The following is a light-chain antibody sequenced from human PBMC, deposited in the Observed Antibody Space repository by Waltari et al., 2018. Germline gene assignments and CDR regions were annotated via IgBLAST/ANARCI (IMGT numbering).Light chain of an antibody. CDR3: QQVNRYPYT. Sequence: DIQLTQSPSFQSASVGDRVTITCRASQAIGNYLAWYQQKPGQAPKLLIYGVFTLQSGVPSRFSARESGTEFTLTISSLQPEDFATYFCQQVNRYPYTFGQGTMLEVK. V-gene: IGKV1-9*01. CDR2: GVF. CDR1: QAIGNY. J-gene: IGKJ2*01.